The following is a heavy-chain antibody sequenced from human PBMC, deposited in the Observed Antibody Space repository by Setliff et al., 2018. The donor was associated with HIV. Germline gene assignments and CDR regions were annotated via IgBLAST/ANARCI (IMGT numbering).Heavy chain of an antibody. CDR2: IYHGGST. V-gene: IGHV4-39*07. CDR3: ARSIVPVASGYYYFEY. CDR1: GDSISSSSYY. J-gene: IGHJ4*02. Sequence: SETLSLTCSVSGDSISSSSYYWGWIRQPPGKGLEWIGSIYHGGSTYQNPSLRNRVTISIDTWKNQFSLKLRSVTAADTAVYYCARSIVPVASGYYYFEYWGQGTLVTVSS. D-gene: IGHD3-3*01.